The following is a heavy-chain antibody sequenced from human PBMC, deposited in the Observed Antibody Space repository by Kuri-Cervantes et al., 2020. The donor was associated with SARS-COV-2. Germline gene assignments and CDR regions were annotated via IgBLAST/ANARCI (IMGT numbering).Heavy chain of an antibody. CDR3: AREASSDYDPYYYYYGMDV. Sequence: GESLKIPWAAPGFPFSSYGMHWGRQAPGKGLEWVAVIWYDGSNKYYADSVKGRFTISRDNSKNTLYLQMNSLRAEDTAVYYCAREASSDYDPYYYYYGMDVWGQGTTVTVSS. D-gene: IGHD5-12*01. J-gene: IGHJ6*02. CDR1: GFPFSSYG. V-gene: IGHV3-33*01. CDR2: IWYDGSNK.